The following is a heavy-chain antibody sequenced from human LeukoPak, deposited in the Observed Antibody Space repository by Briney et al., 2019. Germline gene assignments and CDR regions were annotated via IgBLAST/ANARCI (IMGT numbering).Heavy chain of an antibody. V-gene: IGHV1-2*02. J-gene: IGHJ4*02. CDR3: TIARGAMIVVDPFDY. CDR2: INPNSGGT. D-gene: IGHD3-22*01. Sequence: GASVKVSCKASGYTFTGYYMHWVRQAPGQGLEWMGWINPNSGGTNYAQKFQGRVTMTRDTSISTAYMELSRLRSDDTAVYYCTIARGAMIVVDPFDYWGQGTLVAVSS. CDR1: GYTFTGYY.